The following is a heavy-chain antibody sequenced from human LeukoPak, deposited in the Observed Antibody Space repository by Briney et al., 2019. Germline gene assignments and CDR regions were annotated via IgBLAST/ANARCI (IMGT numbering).Heavy chain of an antibody. CDR3: ARGKKTRYYYDSSAAGLDP. Sequence: SETPSLTCAVYGGSFSGYYWSWIRQPPGKGLEWIGEINHSGSTNYNPSLKSRVTISVDTSKNQFSLKLSSVTAADTAVYYCARGKKTRYYYDSSAAGLDPWGQGTLVTVSS. D-gene: IGHD3-22*01. CDR1: GGSFSGYY. V-gene: IGHV4-34*01. CDR2: INHSGST. J-gene: IGHJ5*02.